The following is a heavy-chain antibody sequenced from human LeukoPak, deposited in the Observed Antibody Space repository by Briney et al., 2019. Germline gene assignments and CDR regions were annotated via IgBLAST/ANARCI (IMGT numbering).Heavy chain of an antibody. CDR1: GFTFSSYW. V-gene: IGHV3-7*05. CDR2: IQHDAGGK. CDR3: ARLITGTTNYFDS. J-gene: IGHJ4*02. D-gene: IGHD1-7*01. Sequence: PGGSLRLSCAASGFTFSSYWMSCVRQAPGKGLEWVANIQHDAGGKNYVDSVKGRFTISRDNAKNSLYLQMNSLTAEDTAVYYCARLITGTTNYFDSWGQGTLVTVSS.